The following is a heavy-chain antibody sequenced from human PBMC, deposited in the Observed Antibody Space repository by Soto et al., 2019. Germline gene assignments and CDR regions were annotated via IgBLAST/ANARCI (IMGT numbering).Heavy chain of an antibody. Sequence: LSLTCSVSGGSMSSSSYYWAWIRQTPGKGLEWIGSIHYSGRTYYNLSLESRVTISEDTSKNQFSLNVSSVTAADTAVYYCTRVGARYCSGATCPMAYWGQGALVTVSS. CDR1: GGSMSSSSYY. CDR3: TRVGARYCSGATCPMAY. V-gene: IGHV4-39*07. D-gene: IGHD2-15*01. J-gene: IGHJ4*02. CDR2: IHYSGRT.